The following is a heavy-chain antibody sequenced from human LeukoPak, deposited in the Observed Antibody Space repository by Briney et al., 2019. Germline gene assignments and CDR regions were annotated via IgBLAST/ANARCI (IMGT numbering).Heavy chain of an antibody. Sequence: SGGSLRLSCAASGFTFSSYAMSWVRQAPGKGLEWVSAISGSGGSTYYADSVKGRFTISRDDSKNTLYLQMNSLRAEDTAVYYCAKDLKFIAAAGTLYYWGQGTLVTVSS. V-gene: IGHV3-23*01. CDR3: AKDLKFIAAAGTLYY. J-gene: IGHJ4*02. CDR1: GFTFSSYA. CDR2: ISGSGGST. D-gene: IGHD6-13*01.